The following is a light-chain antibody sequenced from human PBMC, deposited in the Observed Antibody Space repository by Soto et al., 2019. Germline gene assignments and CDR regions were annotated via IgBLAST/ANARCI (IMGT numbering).Light chain of an antibody. CDR2: AAS. CDR1: QTISRY. J-gene: IGKJ1*01. CDR3: QQYNSYWT. V-gene: IGKV1-39*01. Sequence: DIQMSQSPSSLSASVRDRVTITCRASQTISRYLNWYQQKPGKAPKLLIFAASSLQSGVPSRFSGSGSGTDFTLTISSLQPDDFATYYCQQYNSYWTFGQGTKVEIK.